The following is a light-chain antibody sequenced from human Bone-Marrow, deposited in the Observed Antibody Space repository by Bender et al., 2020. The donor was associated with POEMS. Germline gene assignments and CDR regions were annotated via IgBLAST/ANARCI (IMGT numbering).Light chain of an antibody. CDR2: RND. J-gene: IGLJ2*01. CDR3: AVWDDSLRGVV. CDR1: SSNIGSND. Sequence: QSVLTQTPSASGTPGQRVTISCSGSSSNIGSNDVSWYQHLPGTAPKLLIYRNDQRPSVVPDRFSGSKSGTSASLAISGLRSEDEGYYFCAVWDDSLRGVVFGGGTKLTVL. V-gene: IGLV1-47*01.